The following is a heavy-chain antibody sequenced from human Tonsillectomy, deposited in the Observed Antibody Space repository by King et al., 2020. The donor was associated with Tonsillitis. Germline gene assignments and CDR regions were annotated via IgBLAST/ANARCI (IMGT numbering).Heavy chain of an antibody. CDR1: GGSISGGAYY. Sequence: VQLQESGPGLVKPSQTLSLTCTVSGGSISGGAYYWSWIRQHPGKGLEWIGYIYNSENTFYNPSLKRRLTISEDTSKNPFALRLTSVTAADTAVYYCGRCEGGVFDPWGQGTLVTVSS. CDR2: IYNSENT. D-gene: IGHD2-15*01. V-gene: IGHV4-31*03. CDR3: GRCEGGVFDP. J-gene: IGHJ5*02.